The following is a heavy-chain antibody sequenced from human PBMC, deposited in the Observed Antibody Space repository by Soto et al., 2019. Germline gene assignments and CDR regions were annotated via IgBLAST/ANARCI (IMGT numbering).Heavy chain of an antibody. CDR2: IVVGSGNT. J-gene: IGHJ4*02. D-gene: IGHD5-12*01. V-gene: IGHV1-58*01. CDR1: GFTFTSSA. Sequence: ASVKVSCKASGFTFTSSAVQWVRQARGQRLEWIGWIVVGSGNTNYAQKFQERVTITRDMSTSTAYMELSSLRSEDTAVYYCAGAPGRDGYNPFDYWGQGTLVTVSS. CDR3: AGAPGRDGYNPFDY.